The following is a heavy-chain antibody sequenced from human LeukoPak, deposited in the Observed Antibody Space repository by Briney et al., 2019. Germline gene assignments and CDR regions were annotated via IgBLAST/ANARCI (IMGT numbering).Heavy chain of an antibody. CDR3: TRGDWGSNDY. J-gene: IGHJ4*02. CDR1: GFTFGDYA. D-gene: IGHD7-27*01. Sequence: GGSLRLSCTASGFTFGDYAMSWVRQAPGKGLEWVGFIRGKAYGETTAYAASVKGRFTIARDDSKSIAYLQMNSLKTEDTAVYYCTRGDWGSNDYWGQGTLVTVSS. V-gene: IGHV3-49*04. CDR2: IRGKAYGETT.